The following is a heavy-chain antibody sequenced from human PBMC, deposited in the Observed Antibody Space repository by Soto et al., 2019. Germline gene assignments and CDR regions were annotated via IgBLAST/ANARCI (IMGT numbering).Heavy chain of an antibody. Sequence: SETLSLTCTVSGGSISSYYWSWIRQPPGKGLEWIGYIYYSGSTNYNPSLKSRVTISVDTSKNQFSLKLSSVTAADTAVYYCAGGNVNQQLWPLWGQGTLVTVSS. J-gene: IGHJ4*02. CDR3: AGGNVNQQLWPL. CDR2: IYYSGST. D-gene: IGHD1-1*01. V-gene: IGHV4-59*08. CDR1: GGSISSYY.